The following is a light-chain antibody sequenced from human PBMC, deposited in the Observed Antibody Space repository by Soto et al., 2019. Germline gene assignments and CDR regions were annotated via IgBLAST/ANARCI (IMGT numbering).Light chain of an antibody. J-gene: IGKJ4*01. CDR1: NSVSNY. V-gene: IGKV1-39*01. CDR2: SSS. Sequence: DIQMTQSPSSLSSSVGDRVTVTCRASNSVSNYVNWYQQKPGKAPKVLISSSSNLHSGVPSRFSGSRSGTNFTLTISSLQPEDFAIYYCQQTFSIPLTFGGGTKVEVK. CDR3: QQTFSIPLT.